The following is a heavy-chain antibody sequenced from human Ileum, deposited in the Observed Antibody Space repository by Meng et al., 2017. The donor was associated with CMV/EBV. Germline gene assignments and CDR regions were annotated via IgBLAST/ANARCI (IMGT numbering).Heavy chain of an antibody. CDR3: AGDWGPYSSRGYFDP. CDR2: IYYSGIT. Sequence: HLQESGQGLVTPAETLSLDGPVTGGSISSGTYYWSWFRQSAGKGLEGTGSIYYSGITYDNPSRNSRVTMSVDTFKNQFSRNLTSVTAADTAVYYCAGDWGPYSSRGYFDPWGQGTLVTVSS. CDR1: GGSISSGTYY. D-gene: IGHD6-13*01. J-gene: IGHJ5*02. V-gene: IGHV4-39*07.